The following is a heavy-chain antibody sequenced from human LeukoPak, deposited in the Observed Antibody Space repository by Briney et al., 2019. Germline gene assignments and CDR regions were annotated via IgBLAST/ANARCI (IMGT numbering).Heavy chain of an antibody. CDR1: GFIFNRYS. V-gene: IGHV3-21*01. J-gene: IGHJ3*02. Sequence: PGGSLRLSCAASGFIFNRYSMNWVRQAPGKGLEWVSAISSSSSYKFNADSVKGRFTISRDNARNLLYLQMISLRAEDTAVYYCVRDNRDAFDMGGEGTMVTVS. CDR2: ISSSSSYK. CDR3: VRDNRDAFDM.